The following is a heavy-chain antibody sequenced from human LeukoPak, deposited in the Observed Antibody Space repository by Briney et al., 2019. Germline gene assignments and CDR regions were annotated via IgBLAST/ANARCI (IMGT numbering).Heavy chain of an antibody. Sequence: GGSLRLSCAVSGFSVSNNYMNWVRQAPGKGLEWVSLIYSRGGTSYADSVKGRFTISRDSSKNTLFLQMNSLRVEDTAVYYCAGLVGRYSSGLYYYYFDYWGQGTLVTVSS. CDR1: GFSVSNNY. J-gene: IGHJ4*02. CDR2: IYSRGGT. CDR3: AGLVGRYSSGLYYYYFDY. D-gene: IGHD3-22*01. V-gene: IGHV3-53*01.